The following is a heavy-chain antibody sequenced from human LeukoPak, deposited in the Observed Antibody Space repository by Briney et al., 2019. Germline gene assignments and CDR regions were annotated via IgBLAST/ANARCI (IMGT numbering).Heavy chain of an antibody. J-gene: IGHJ3*02. V-gene: IGHV1-2*02. CDR1: GYTFTGYY. CDR3: ARGRPWLREADAFDI. CDR2: INPNSGGT. D-gene: IGHD6-19*01. Sequence: GASVKVSCKASGYTFTGYYMHWVRQAPGQGLEWMGWINPNSGGTNYAQKFQGRVTMTRDTSISTAYMELSRLRSDDTAVYYCARGRPWLREADAFDIWGQGTMVTVSS.